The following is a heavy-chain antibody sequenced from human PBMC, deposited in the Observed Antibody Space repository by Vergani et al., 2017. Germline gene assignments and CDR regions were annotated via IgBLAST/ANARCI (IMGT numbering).Heavy chain of an antibody. V-gene: IGHV3-48*01. D-gene: IGHD3-22*01. Sequence: EVQLLESGGGLVQPGGSLRLSCAASGFTFSSYAMSWVRQAPGKGLEWVSYISSSSSTIYYADSVKGRFTISRDNAKNSLYLQMNSLRAEDTAVYYCARDWSTYYDSGWFDPWGQGTLVTVSS. CDR2: ISSSSSTI. CDR3: ARDWSTYYDSGWFDP. CDR1: GFTFSSYA. J-gene: IGHJ5*02.